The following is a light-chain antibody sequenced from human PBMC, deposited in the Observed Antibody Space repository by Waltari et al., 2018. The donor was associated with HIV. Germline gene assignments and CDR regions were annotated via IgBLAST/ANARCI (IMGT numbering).Light chain of an antibody. CDR1: QTLLYSSNNKNY. CDR3: QQYYRTPLT. CDR2: WAS. J-gene: IGKJ4*01. V-gene: IGKV4-1*01. Sequence: DILMTQSPDSLAVSLGERATINCKARQTLLYSSNNKNYLAWYQHKPGQPPKLLIYWASTRQSGVPDRFGGSGSGTNFNLTINKLQAEDVATYYCQQYYRTPLTFGGGTKVGL.